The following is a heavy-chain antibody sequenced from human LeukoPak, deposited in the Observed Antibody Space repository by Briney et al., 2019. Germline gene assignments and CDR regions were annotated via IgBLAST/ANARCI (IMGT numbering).Heavy chain of an antibody. Sequence: GGSLRLSCAASGFTFSSYSMNWVRQAPGKGLEWVSSISRTSNYIYYADSVKGRFTISRDNAKNSLYLQMNSLRAEDSAVYYCARACGGDCYLGDYWGQGTLVTVSS. CDR2: ISRTSNYI. D-gene: IGHD2-21*02. J-gene: IGHJ4*02. CDR1: GFTFSSYS. CDR3: ARACGGDCYLGDY. V-gene: IGHV3-21*01.